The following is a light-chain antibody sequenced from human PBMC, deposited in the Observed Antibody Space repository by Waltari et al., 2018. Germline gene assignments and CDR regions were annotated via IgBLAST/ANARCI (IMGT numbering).Light chain of an antibody. CDR1: QTVLYSSNNNNY. CDR2: WAS. Sequence: DIVMTQSPDSLAVSLGERATIKCKSSQTVLYSSNNNNYLAWYQQKPGQPPKLLIYWASTRESGVPDRFSGSGSGTDFTLTISSLQAEDVAVYYCQQYYTTEWTFGQGTKVEIK. V-gene: IGKV4-1*01. CDR3: QQYYTTEWT. J-gene: IGKJ1*01.